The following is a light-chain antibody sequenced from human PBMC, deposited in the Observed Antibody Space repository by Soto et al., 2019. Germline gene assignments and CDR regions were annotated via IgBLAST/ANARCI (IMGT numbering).Light chain of an antibody. Sequence: EIVMTQSPATLSVSPGERATLSCRASQSVRSNLAWYQQKPGQAPRLLIYDASTRATGILARFSGSGSGTEFTLTISSLQSEDFAVYYCQQYNKWPSFGQGTRLEIK. V-gene: IGKV3-15*01. CDR2: DAS. J-gene: IGKJ5*01. CDR3: QQYNKWPS. CDR1: QSVRSN.